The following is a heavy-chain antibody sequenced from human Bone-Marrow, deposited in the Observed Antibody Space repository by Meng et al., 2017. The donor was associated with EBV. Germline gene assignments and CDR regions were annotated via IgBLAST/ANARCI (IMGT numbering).Heavy chain of an antibody. D-gene: IGHD5-18*01. CDR3: ARDDVDSGLPLDY. Sequence: VQLVESGGGVVQAGRSLRLSCAASGFTFSTYGMTWVRQAPGKGLEWVALISYDGNYKYYADSVKGRFTISRDNSDKALFLQMTSLRREDTAMYYCARDDVDSGLPLDYWGPGTMVTVSS. CDR2: ISYDGNYK. J-gene: IGHJ4*02. V-gene: IGHV3-30*03. CDR1: GFTFSTYG.